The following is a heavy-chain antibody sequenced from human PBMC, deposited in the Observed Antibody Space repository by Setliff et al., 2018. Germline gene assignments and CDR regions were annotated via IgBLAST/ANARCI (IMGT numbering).Heavy chain of an antibody. V-gene: IGHV1-18*01. D-gene: IGHD1-26*01. CDR1: GYSFSDYG. J-gene: IGHJ4*02. CDR2: ISAYNGNT. Sequence: GASVKVSCKASGYSFSDYGISWVRQAPGQGLEWMGWISAYNGNTKYAQKLQGRVTMATDISTSTAYMELRSLRSDDTAVYYCARDTHQWDPLYFDSWGQGTLVTVSS. CDR3: ARDTHQWDPLYFDS.